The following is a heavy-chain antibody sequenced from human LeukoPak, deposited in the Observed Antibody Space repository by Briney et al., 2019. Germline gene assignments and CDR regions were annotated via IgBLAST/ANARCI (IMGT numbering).Heavy chain of an antibody. CDR1: GGSISSSSYY. Sequence: SGTLSLTCTVSGGSISSSSYYWGWIRQPPGKGLEWIGNIYYSGSTYYNPSLKSRVTISVDTSKNRFSLKLSSVTAADTAVYYCARALGGARAFDYWGQGTLLTVSS. J-gene: IGHJ4*02. V-gene: IGHV4-39*07. CDR2: IYYSGST. CDR3: ARALGGARAFDY. D-gene: IGHD3-16*01.